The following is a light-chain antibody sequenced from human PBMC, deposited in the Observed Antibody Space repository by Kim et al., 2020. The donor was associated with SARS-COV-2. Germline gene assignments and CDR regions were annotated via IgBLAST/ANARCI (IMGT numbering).Light chain of an antibody. Sequence: LPPGERAPPAGTASRGVGNSVAGYKQKPGQAPRLLIYITSDGATGIPARLSGRGYGTDFTLTISSLGSENFAVYYCRRRKNWPWTFGQGTKVDIK. CDR3: RRRKNWPWT. J-gene: IGKJ1*01. CDR2: ITS. CDR1: RGVGNS. V-gene: IGKV3-11*01.